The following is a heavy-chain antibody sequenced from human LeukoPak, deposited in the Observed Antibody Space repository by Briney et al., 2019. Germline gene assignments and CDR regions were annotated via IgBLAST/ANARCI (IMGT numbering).Heavy chain of an antibody. D-gene: IGHD3-3*01. V-gene: IGHV1-3*01. J-gene: IGHJ4*02. Sequence: KFQGRVTITRDTSASTAYMELSSLRSEDTAVYYCAREDDFWGGPSMGLDYWGQGTLVTVSS. CDR3: AREDDFWGGPSMGLDY.